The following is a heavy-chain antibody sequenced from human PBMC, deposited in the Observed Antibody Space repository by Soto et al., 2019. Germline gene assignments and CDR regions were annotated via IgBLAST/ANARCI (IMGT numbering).Heavy chain of an antibody. V-gene: IGHV3-13*04. Sequence: VQLVESGGGLVQPGGSLRLSCAASGFTFSSYDMHWVRQATGKGLEWVSAIGTAGDTYYPGSVKGRFTISRENAKNSLYLQMNSLRAGDTAVYYCARAVTDTAMYDYWGQGTLVTVSS. CDR2: IGTAGDT. CDR1: GFTFSSYD. D-gene: IGHD5-18*01. J-gene: IGHJ4*02. CDR3: ARAVTDTAMYDY.